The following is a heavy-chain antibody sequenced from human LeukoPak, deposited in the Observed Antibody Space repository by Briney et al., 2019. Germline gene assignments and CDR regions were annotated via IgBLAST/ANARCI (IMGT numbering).Heavy chain of an antibody. CDR2: ISGYNGKT. J-gene: IGHJ4*02. CDR3: ARAAKRITMLRGLDY. Sequence: ASVKVSCKASGYPFINYGFHWVRQVPGQGLEWMGWISGYNGKTNYAQSFQGRVTMTTDTSTNTAYMELRSLRSDDTAVYYCARAAKRITMLRGLDYWGQGTLVTVSS. D-gene: IGHD3-16*01. CDR1: GYPFINYG. V-gene: IGHV1-18*01.